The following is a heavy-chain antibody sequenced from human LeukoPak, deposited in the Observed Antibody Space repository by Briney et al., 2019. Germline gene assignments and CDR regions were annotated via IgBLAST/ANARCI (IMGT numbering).Heavy chain of an antibody. D-gene: IGHD2-2*01. Sequence: PSETLSLTCAVYGGSFSGYSMSWIRQPPGKGLEWIGEINHSGSTNYNPSLKSRVTISLETSKNHFSLMLCSVTAADTAVYYCARGLSCSSTSCYPVWGQGTLVTVSS. CDR3: ARGLSCSSTSCYPV. V-gene: IGHV4-34*01. J-gene: IGHJ4*02. CDR1: GGSFSGYS. CDR2: INHSGST.